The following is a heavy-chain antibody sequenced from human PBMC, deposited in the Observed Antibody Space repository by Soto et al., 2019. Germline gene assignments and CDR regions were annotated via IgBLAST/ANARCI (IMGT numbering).Heavy chain of an antibody. CDR2: IYYTGST. Sequence: KPSETLSLTCRVSVSSISIYYWSCRRQPPGKGLEWIGNIYYTGSTNYHPSLKSRVIMSVESSKKQFSLRLNSVTAADTAVYYCTRVGGYYGDYPNFDYWGQGALVTVSS. CDR3: TRVGGYYGDYPNFDY. D-gene: IGHD4-17*01. CDR1: VSSISIYY. V-gene: IGHV4-59*01. J-gene: IGHJ4*02.